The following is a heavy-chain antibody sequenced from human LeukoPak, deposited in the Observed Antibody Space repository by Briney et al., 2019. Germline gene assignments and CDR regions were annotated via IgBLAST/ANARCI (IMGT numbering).Heavy chain of an antibody. D-gene: IGHD2-2*01. CDR3: ARAQFLGYCSSTSCTQNWFDP. V-gene: IGHV1-69*05. Sequence: SVKVSCKASRGTFSSYAISWVRQAPGQGLEWMGGIIPIFGTANYAQKFQGRVTITTDESTSTAYMELSSLRSEDTAVYYCARAQFLGYCSSTSCTQNWFDPWGQGTLVTVSS. CDR1: RGTFSSYA. CDR2: IIPIFGTA. J-gene: IGHJ5*02.